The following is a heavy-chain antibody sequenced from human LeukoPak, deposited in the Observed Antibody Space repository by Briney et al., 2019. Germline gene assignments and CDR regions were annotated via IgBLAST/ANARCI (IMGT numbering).Heavy chain of an antibody. D-gene: IGHD3-22*01. J-gene: IGHJ4*02. CDR2: IYYSGST. CDR3: ARLDDSSGYLH. CDR1: GGSISSTSCY. V-gene: IGHV4-39*01. Sequence: SETLSLTCTVSGGSISSTSCYWGWIRQPPGKGLEWIGSIYYSGSTYYNPSLKSRVTISVDTSKNQFSLKLSSVTAADTAVYYCARLDDSSGYLHWGQGTLVTVSS.